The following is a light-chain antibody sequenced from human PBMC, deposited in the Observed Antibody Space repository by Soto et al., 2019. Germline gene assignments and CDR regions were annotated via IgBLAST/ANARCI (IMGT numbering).Light chain of an antibody. CDR2: DDN. Sequence: SYELTQPPSVSVAPGQTARITCGGNNIGSKSVHWCQQKPGQAPVLVVYDDNDRPSGIPERFSGSNSGNTATLTISRVEAGDEADYYCQVWDSSSDHVVFGGGTKVTVL. J-gene: IGLJ2*01. CDR3: QVWDSSSDHVV. V-gene: IGLV3-21*02. CDR1: NIGSKS.